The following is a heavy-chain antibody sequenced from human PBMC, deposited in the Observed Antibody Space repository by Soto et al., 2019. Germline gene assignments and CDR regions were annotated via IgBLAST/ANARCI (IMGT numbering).Heavy chain of an antibody. D-gene: IGHD2-2*01. Sequence: VGSLRLSCAASGFTFSNTWMHWVRQAPGKGLVWVSHINSDGTTTTYADSVKGRFTISRDNAKNTVHLQMNSLRAEDTAVYYCATDGSYAQHVWGQGTTVTVSS. CDR1: GFTFSNTW. CDR2: INSDGTTT. CDR3: ATDGSYAQHV. V-gene: IGHV3-74*01. J-gene: IGHJ6*02.